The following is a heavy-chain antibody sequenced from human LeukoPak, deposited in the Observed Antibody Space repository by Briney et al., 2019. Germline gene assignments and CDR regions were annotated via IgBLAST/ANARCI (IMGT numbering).Heavy chain of an antibody. D-gene: IGHD5-18*01. CDR1: GFTFSSYS. Sequence: GGSLRLSCAASGFTFSSYSMNWVRQAPGKGLEWVSSISTSSSYIYYADSVKGRFTISRDNARNSLYLQMNSLKTEDTAVYYCTTHRIQLWLRGLFDYWGQGTLVTVSS. CDR3: TTHRIQLWLRGLFDY. CDR2: ISTSSSYI. V-gene: IGHV3-21*03. J-gene: IGHJ4*02.